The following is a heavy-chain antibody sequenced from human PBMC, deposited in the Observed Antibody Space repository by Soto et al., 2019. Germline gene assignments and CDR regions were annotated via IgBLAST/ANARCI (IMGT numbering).Heavy chain of an antibody. D-gene: IGHD1-1*01. CDR2: ISYDGSNK. CDR3: AKADSGNWNDVGGGGGMDV. V-gene: IGHV3-30*18. Sequence: QVQLVESGGGVVQPGRSLRLSCAASGFTFSSYGMHWVRQAPGKGLEWVAVISYDGSNKYYADSVKGRFTISRDNSKNTLYLQMNSLRAEDTAVYYCAKADSGNWNDVGGGGGMDVW. J-gene: IGHJ6*01. CDR1: GFTFSSYG.